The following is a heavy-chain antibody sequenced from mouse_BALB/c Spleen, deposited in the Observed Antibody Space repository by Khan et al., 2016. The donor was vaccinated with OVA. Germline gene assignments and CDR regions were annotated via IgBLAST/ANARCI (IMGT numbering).Heavy chain of an antibody. V-gene: IGHV3-2*02. Sequence: EVKLEVSGPGLVKPSQSLSLTCTVTGYSITSDYAWNWIRQFPGNKLEWMGFISYSGNTNYNPSLKSRISITRDTSKNQFFLQLNSVTTEDTATYYCARVYWGDFDYWGQGTTLTVSS. CDR3: ARVYWGDFDY. CDR1: GYSITSDYA. CDR2: ISYSGNT. J-gene: IGHJ2*01. D-gene: IGHD1-1*01.